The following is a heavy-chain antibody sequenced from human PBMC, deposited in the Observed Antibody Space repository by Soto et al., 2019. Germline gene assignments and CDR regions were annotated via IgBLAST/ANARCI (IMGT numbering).Heavy chain of an antibody. J-gene: IGHJ5*02. CDR3: ARQPYDSTGYYYGA. V-gene: IGHV4-39*01. Sequence: SVTLSLPWTVSGGSFISSTYYWGWIRQPPGKGLEWIGSMYSGGNTYYNPSLKSRVTVSVDTSKNHFSLKLTSVTAADTAMYYCARQPYDSTGYYYGAWGQGTLVTVSS. D-gene: IGHD3-22*01. CDR2: MYSGGNT. CDR1: GGSFISSTYY.